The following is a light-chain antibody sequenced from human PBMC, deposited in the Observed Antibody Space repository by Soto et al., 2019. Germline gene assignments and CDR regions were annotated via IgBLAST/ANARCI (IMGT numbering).Light chain of an antibody. CDR2: GAS. V-gene: IGKV3-15*01. Sequence: EIVMTQSPATLSVSPGEGATVSCRASQSVSSNLAWYQQKPGQAPRLLIYGASTRATGIPARFSGSGSGTEFTLTISSLQSEDFAVYYCQQYGSSPPRTFGQGTKVEMK. J-gene: IGKJ1*01. CDR3: QQYGSSPPRT. CDR1: QSVSSN.